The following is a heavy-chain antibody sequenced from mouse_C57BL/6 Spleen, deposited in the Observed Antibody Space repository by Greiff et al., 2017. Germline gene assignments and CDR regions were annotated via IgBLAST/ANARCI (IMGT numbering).Heavy chain of an antibody. D-gene: IGHD1-1*01. J-gene: IGHJ4*01. CDR2: FYPVSGST. CDR1: GYTFTNYW. Sequence: QVQLQHPGAELVKPGASVKMSCKASGYTFTNYWINWVKQRPGQGLEWIGDFYPVSGSTDYNEKFKSKATLTVDTSSSTAYMQLIRLTSEDAAVYYFARGGTTDYAMDYWGQGTSVTVSS. CDR3: ARGGTTDYAMDY. V-gene: IGHV1-55*01.